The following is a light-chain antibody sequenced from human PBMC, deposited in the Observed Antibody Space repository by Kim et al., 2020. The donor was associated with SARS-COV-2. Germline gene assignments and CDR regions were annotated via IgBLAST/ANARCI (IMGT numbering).Light chain of an antibody. CDR1: QYIYEY. Sequence: SEGKRISIPCLASQYIYEYFNRYEQKPRKAPKHLIDDVSNMKTRVPSMISERGSRTQFIFPLNHLQPEDIATYYCLQYNGRPPRFACAQGTKLEI. J-gene: IGKJ2*01. CDR3: LQYNGRPPRFA. V-gene: IGKV1-33*01. CDR2: DVS.